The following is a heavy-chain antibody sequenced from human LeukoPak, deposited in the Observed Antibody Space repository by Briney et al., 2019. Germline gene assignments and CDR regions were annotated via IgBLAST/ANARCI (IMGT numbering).Heavy chain of an antibody. D-gene: IGHD5-12*01. CDR2: ISYDGSNK. CDR3: AKDLYGYEDY. J-gene: IGHJ4*02. V-gene: IGHV3-30*18. CDR1: RFTFSSYW. Sequence: GGSLRLSRAASRFTFSSYWMHWVRQAPGKGLEWVAVISYDGSNKYYADSVKGRFTISRDNSKNTLYLQMNSLRAEDTAVYYCAKDLYGYEDYWGQGTLVTVSS.